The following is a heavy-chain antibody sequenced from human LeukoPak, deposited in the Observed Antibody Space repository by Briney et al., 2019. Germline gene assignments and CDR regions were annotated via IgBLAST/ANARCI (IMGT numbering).Heavy chain of an antibody. Sequence: GALRLSCAASGFTFSSYAMTWIRQAPGKGLEWVSSISGSGGSTYYADSVKGRFTISRDNSRNMLFLQMNSLRADDTAVYYCAKDLVVGALDYWGQGTLVTVSS. V-gene: IGHV3-23*01. CDR3: AKDLVVGALDY. D-gene: IGHD1-26*01. J-gene: IGHJ4*02. CDR1: GFTFSSYA. CDR2: ISGSGGST.